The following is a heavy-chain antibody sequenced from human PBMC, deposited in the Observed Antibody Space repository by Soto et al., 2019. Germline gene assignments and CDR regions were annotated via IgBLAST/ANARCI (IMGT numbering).Heavy chain of an antibody. CDR3: ARLRNSGRY. CDR1: GGSFSGYC. D-gene: IGHD1-26*01. V-gene: IGHV4-34*01. J-gene: IGHJ4*02. Sequence: PSETLSLTCAVYGGSFSGYCWTWIRQPPGKGLEWIGEINHSGSTNYNPSLKSRVTISVDTSKNQFSLTLSSVTAADTAVYYCARLRNSGRYWGQGTLVTVSS. CDR2: INHSGST.